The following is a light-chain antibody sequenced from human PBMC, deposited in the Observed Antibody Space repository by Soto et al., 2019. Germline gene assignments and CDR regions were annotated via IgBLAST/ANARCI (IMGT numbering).Light chain of an antibody. CDR3: QQYGSSPFT. V-gene: IGKV3-20*01. Sequence: EIVLTQSPGTLSLSPGERATLSCWASQSISSNYLAWYQQKPGQPPRLLISGSSIRATGIPKRFSGSASGTNFPLTLSSLEPEDFAVFYCQQYGSSPFTFGPGTKVDFK. CDR1: QSISSNY. J-gene: IGKJ3*01. CDR2: GSS.